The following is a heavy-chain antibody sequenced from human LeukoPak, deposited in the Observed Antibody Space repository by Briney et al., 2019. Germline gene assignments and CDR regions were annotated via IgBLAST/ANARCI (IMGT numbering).Heavy chain of an antibody. J-gene: IGHJ4*02. D-gene: IGHD2-2*01. CDR1: GGSISSGDYY. CDR3: ARDHCSSTSCYEGGFDY. CDR2: IYYSGST. V-gene: IGHV4-30-4*08. Sequence: SETLSLTCAVSGGSISSGDYYWSWIRQPPGKGLEWIGYIYYSGSTYYNPSLKSRVTISVDTSKNQFSLKLSSVTAADTAVYYCARDHCSSTSCYEGGFDYWGQGTLVTVSS.